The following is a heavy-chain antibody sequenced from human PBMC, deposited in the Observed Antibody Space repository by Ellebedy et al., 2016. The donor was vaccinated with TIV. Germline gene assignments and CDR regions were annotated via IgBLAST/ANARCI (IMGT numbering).Heavy chain of an antibody. V-gene: IGHV3-11*01. D-gene: IGHD2-2*01. CDR2: ISSSGSTI. Sequence: GGSLRLSCAASGFTFSDYYMIWIRQAPGKGLEWVSYISSSGSTIYYADSVKGRFTISRDNAKNSLSLQMNSLRAEDTAVYYCAREARFIDQQHNWFDPWGQGTLVTVSS. CDR3: AREARFIDQQHNWFDP. CDR1: GFTFSDYY. J-gene: IGHJ5*02.